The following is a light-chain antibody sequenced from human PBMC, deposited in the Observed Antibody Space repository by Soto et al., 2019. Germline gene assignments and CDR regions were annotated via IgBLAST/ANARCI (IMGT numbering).Light chain of an antibody. Sequence: PGERATLSCRASQRLGSYLAWYQQKPGQAPRLLIYDASNRATGIPARFSGSGSGTDFTLTISRLEPEDFAVYYCQQYVSSPFTFGPGTRWIS. J-gene: IGKJ3*01. CDR2: DAS. CDR3: QQYVSSPFT. CDR1: QRLGSY. V-gene: IGKV3-20*01.